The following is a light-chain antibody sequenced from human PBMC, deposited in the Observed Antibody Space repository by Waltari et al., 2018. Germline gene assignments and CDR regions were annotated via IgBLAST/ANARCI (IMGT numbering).Light chain of an antibody. Sequence: EIVLTQSPGTLALSPGERGTLSCRASQSVGRALAWYQQKPGQAPRLLIYDASSRATGIPDRFSGSGSGTDFSLTISRVEPEDFAVYYCQMYVRLPVTFGQGTKVEVK. CDR3: QMYVRLPVT. CDR1: QSVGRA. V-gene: IGKV3-20*01. J-gene: IGKJ1*01. CDR2: DAS.